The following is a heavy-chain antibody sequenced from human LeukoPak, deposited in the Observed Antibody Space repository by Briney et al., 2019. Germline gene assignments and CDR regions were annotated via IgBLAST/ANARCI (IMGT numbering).Heavy chain of an antibody. Sequence: GGSLRLYCVTSGFTFSNHAMHWVRQGPGKGLEWVAVISDDGTSKFYADSVKGRFTIFRDNSKNTLFLQINSLRPEDTAMYYCARVDDLDAFDIWGQGTLVTVSS. CDR1: GFTFSNHA. CDR2: ISDDGTSK. D-gene: IGHD5-24*01. V-gene: IGHV3-30*04. CDR3: ARVDDLDAFDI. J-gene: IGHJ3*02.